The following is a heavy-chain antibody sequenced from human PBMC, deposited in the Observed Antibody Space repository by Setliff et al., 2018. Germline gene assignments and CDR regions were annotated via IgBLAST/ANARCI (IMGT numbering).Heavy chain of an antibody. J-gene: IGHJ3*01. CDR2: IRSDGNKK. D-gene: IGHD3-10*01. V-gene: IGHV3-30*02. CDR3: AKEQEITLVPGIIPDAFDL. CDR1: GFTLNTYG. Sequence: PGESLTISCAASGFTLNTYGISWVRQAPGKGLEWVTFIRSDGNKKYFGDSVKGRFSISRDNSKNTVYLQMNSLKIEDTAVYFCAKEQEITLVPGIIPDAFDLWGQGTMVTVSS.